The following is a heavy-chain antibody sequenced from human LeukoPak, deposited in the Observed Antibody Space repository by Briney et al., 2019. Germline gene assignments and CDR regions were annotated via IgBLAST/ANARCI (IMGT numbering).Heavy chain of an antibody. D-gene: IGHD2-15*01. CDR1: GYTFTGYY. CDR2: INPNSGGT. V-gene: IGHV1-2*02. J-gene: IGHJ4*02. Sequence: ASVKVSCKASGYTFTGYYMHWVRQAPGQGLEWMGWINPNSGGTNYAQKFQGRVTMTRDTSISTAYMELSRLRSDDTAVYYCALRDIVVVVAATYFDYWGQGTLVTVSS. CDR3: ALRDIVVVVAATYFDY.